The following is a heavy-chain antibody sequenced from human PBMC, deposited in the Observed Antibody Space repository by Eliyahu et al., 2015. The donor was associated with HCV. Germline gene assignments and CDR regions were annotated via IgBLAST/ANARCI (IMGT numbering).Heavy chain of an antibody. CDR3: TKDGRKYGDYYGGWLDS. Sequence: EVQLVESGGGLVQPGRSLRLSCAGSNFTFDDYAMHWVRQAPGKGLEWVSGISWNSNGIAYADSVKGRFTISRDNAKNSLYLQMNSLRPGDTALYYCTKDGRKYGDYYGGWLDSWGQGTLVTVSS. CDR2: ISWNSNGI. D-gene: IGHD2-21*02. V-gene: IGHV3-9*01. CDR1: NFTFDDYA. J-gene: IGHJ5*01.